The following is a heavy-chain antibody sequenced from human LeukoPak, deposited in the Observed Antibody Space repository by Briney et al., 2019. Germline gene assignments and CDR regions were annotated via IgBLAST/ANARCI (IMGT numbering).Heavy chain of an antibody. CDR3: AKGLLRFLEWSFDP. V-gene: IGHV3-30*02. Sequence: GGSLRLSCAASGFTFSSYGMHWVRQAPGKGLEWVAFIRYDGSNKYYVDSVEGRFTISRDNSKNTLYLQMNSLRAEDTAVYYCAKGLLRFLEWSFDPWGQGTLVTVSS. J-gene: IGHJ5*02. CDR2: IRYDGSNK. D-gene: IGHD3-3*01. CDR1: GFTFSSYG.